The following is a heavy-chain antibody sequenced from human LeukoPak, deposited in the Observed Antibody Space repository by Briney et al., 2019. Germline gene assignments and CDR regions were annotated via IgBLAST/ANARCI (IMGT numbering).Heavy chain of an antibody. CDR2: INHSGST. Sequence: SETLSLTCTVSGGSISSSNYYWSWIRQTPGKGLEWIGEINHSGSTKYNPSLKSRVTISVDTSKNQFSLNLTSVTAADTAVYYCARGVGFAMVWSYYYMDVWGKGTTVTVSS. J-gene: IGHJ6*03. CDR1: GGSISSSNYY. V-gene: IGHV4-39*07. D-gene: IGHD5-18*01. CDR3: ARGVGFAMVWSYYYMDV.